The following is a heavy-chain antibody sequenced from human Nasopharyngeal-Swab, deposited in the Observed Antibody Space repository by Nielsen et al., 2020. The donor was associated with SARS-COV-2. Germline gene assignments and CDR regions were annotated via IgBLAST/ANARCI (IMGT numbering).Heavy chain of an antibody. Sequence: GGSLRLSCASSGFTFDDYGMPWVRQAPGKGLEWVLGISWDGLTIGYADSVKGRFTISRDNAKNSLYLQMNSLRVEDMAFYYCAKATNARYDFWSGSFDYWGQGTLVTVTS. J-gene: IGHJ4*02. CDR3: AKATNARYDFWSGSFDY. V-gene: IGHV3-9*03. CDR1: GFTFDDYG. CDR2: ISWDGLTI. D-gene: IGHD3-3*01.